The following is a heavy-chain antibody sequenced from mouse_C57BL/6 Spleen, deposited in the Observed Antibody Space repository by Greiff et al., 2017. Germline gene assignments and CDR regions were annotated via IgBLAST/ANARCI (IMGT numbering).Heavy chain of an antibody. V-gene: IGHV1-82*01. CDR1: GYAFSSSW. J-gene: IGHJ3*01. Sequence: QVQLQQSGPELVKPGASVKISCKASGYAFSSSWMNWVKQRPGKGLEWIGRIYPGDGDTNYNGKFKGKATLTADKSSSTAYMQLSSLTSEDSAVYFCARENDGSWFAYWGQGTLVTVSA. D-gene: IGHD2-3*01. CDR2: IYPGDGDT. CDR3: ARENDGSWFAY.